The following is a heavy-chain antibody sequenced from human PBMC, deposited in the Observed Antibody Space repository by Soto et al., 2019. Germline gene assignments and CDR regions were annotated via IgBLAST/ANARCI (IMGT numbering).Heavy chain of an antibody. D-gene: IGHD5-12*01. CDR2: IIPIFGTP. V-gene: IGHV1-69*13. CDR1: GVTISNYA. Sequence: SVKVSGKASGVTISNYALRWVRQAPGQGPEWMGGIIPIFGTPNYAQKFQARLTITADESTSTAYMELSRLRSEDTAVYYCASGGEMEAVVAKSEEHYGMDFLGQGTTVTVFS. CDR3: ASGGEMEAVVAKSEEHYGMDF. J-gene: IGHJ6*02.